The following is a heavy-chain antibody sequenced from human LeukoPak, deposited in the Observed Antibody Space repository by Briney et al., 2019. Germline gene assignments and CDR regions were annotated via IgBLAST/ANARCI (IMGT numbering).Heavy chain of an antibody. D-gene: IGHD1-14*01. CDR3: ARVYNSYYYYMDV. V-gene: IGHV1-18*01. CDR1: GYTFGIYG. J-gene: IGHJ6*03. CDR2: IATYNGKT. Sequence: GASVKVSCKASGYTFGIYGIAWVRQAPGQGLERMGWIATYNGKTDYAQNLQGRVTMTTDLSTGTAYMELRSLRSDDTAVYYCARVYNSYYYYMDVWGKGTPVTVSS.